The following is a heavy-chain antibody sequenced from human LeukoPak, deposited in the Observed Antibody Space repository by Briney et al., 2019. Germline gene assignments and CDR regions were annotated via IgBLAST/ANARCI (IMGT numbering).Heavy chain of an antibody. J-gene: IGHJ4*02. CDR3: ARSGSSTSCPRDY. D-gene: IGHD2-2*01. CDR1: GYTFTNYY. CDR2: INPSGSNT. V-gene: IGHV1-46*01. Sequence: ALVKVSCKASGYTFTNYYMHWVRQAPGQGLEWMGIINPSGSNTSYAQKFQGRVTMTRDTSTSTVYMELSSLRSEDTAVYYCARSGSSTSCPRDYWGQGTLVTVAS.